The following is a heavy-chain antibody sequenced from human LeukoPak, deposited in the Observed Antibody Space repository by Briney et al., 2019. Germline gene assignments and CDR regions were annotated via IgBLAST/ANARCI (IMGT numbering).Heavy chain of an antibody. J-gene: IGHJ4*02. CDR1: GDSISTSSYY. CDR3: ARSYYYDYRQIDY. V-gene: IGHV4-39*01. Sequence: PSETLSLTCTVSGDSISTSSYYWGWIRQPPGKGLEWLGSIYYSGSTYYNPSLKSRVTISVDTSKNQFSLNLYSVTAADTAVFYCARSYYYDYRQIDYWVQVTLVTVSS. D-gene: IGHD3-22*01. CDR2: IYYSGST.